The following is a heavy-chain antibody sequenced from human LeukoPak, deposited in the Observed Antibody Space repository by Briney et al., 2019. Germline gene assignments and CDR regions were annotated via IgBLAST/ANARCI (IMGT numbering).Heavy chain of an antibody. Sequence: GGSLRLSCAASGFTVSSIYMSWVRQAPGKGLDWVSVIYTGGNTFYADSVKGRFTISRDYSKNTLYLQMNSLRAEDTAVYYCARKGGSSWYPFDYWGQGTLVTVSS. CDR3: ARKGGSSWYPFDY. V-gene: IGHV3-53*01. CDR1: GFTVSSIY. J-gene: IGHJ4*02. D-gene: IGHD6-13*01. CDR2: IYTGGNT.